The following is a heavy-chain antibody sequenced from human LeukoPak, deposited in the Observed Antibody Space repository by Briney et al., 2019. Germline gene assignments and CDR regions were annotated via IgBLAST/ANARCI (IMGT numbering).Heavy chain of an antibody. CDR2: IRYDGSNK. CDR3: ARDSYDSSGYYLA. Sequence: GGSLRLSCAASGSTFSSYGMHWVRQAPGKGLEWVAFIRYDGSNKYYADSVKGRFTISRDNSKNTLYLQMNSLRAEDTAVYYCARDSYDSSGYYLAWGQGTLVTVSS. CDR1: GSTFSSYG. D-gene: IGHD3-22*01. J-gene: IGHJ5*02. V-gene: IGHV3-30*02.